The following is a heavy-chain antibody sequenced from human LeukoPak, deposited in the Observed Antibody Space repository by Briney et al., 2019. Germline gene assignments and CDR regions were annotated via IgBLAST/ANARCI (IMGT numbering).Heavy chain of an antibody. V-gene: IGHV4-61*02. CDR3: ARDHYYYMDV. CDR1: GGSISSGSYY. Sequence: SETLSLTCTVSGGSISSGSYYWSWIRQPAGKGLEWIGRIYTSGSTNYNPSLKSRVTISVDTSKNQFSLKLSSVTAADTAVYYCARDHYYYMDVWGKGTTVTVSS. CDR2: IYTSGST. J-gene: IGHJ6*03.